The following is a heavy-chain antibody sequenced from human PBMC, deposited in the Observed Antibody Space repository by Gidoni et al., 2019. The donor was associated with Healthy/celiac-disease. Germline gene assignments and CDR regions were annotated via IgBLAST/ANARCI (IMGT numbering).Heavy chain of an antibody. J-gene: IGHJ4*02. CDR2: INPNSGGT. Sequence: QVQLVQSGAEVKKPGASVKVSCKASGYTFTGYYMHWVRKAPGQGLEWMGWINPNSGGTNYAQKFQGWVTMTRDTSISTAYMELSRLRSDDTAVYYCARGGIAAASPAAPIGHWGQGTLVTVSS. CDR3: ARGGIAAASPAAPIGH. D-gene: IGHD6-13*01. CDR1: GYTFTGYY. V-gene: IGHV1-2*04.